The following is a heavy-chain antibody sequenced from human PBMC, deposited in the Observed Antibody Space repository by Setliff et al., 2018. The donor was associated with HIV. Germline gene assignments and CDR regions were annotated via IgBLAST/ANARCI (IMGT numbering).Heavy chain of an antibody. J-gene: IGHJ4*02. Sequence: RASVKVSCKASGFIFTNYGIHWVRQAPGHSLEWMGFINSGTGNTIYSQMFQGRLTMTRDTSTSTAYMELSSLTSDDTAIYYCARGRLSWSPDFWGQGTLVTVSS. CDR2: INSGTGNT. V-gene: IGHV1-3*01. CDR1: GFIFTNYG. CDR3: ARGRLSWSPDF.